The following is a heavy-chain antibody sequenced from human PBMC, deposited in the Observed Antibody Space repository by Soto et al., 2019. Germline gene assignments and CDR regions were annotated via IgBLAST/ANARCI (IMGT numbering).Heavy chain of an antibody. CDR3: AGDTYSGTGFDL. V-gene: IGHV1-69*02. CDR1: GXTFXXXX. Sequence: QVQLVQSGAEVKKPGSXXXXXXXXSGXTFXXXXIXXXRQAPGQGLEWMGRIIPILGIANYAQKFQGRVTITADKSTSTAYMELSSLRSEDTAVYYCAGDTYSGTGFDLWGRGTLVTVSS. CDR2: IIPILGIA. D-gene: IGHD1-26*01. J-gene: IGHJ2*01.